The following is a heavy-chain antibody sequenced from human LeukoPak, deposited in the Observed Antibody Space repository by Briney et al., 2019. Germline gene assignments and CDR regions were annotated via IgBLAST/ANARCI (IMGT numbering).Heavy chain of an antibody. Sequence: GGSLRLSCAASGFTVSSNYMSWVRQAPGKGLEWVSVIYSGGSTYYADSVKGRFTISRDNSKNTLYLQMNSLRAEDMAVYYCVRDSTGTYYFDYWGQGTLVTVSS. CDR2: IYSGGST. CDR1: GFTVSSNY. D-gene: IGHD1-1*01. J-gene: IGHJ4*02. V-gene: IGHV3-66*02. CDR3: VRDSTGTYYFDY.